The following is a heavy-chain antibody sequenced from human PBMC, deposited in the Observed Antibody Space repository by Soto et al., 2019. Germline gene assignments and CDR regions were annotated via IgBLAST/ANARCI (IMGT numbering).Heavy chain of an antibody. V-gene: IGHV4-30-4*01. CDR3: ARFMVRGDTYYYYYYGMDV. J-gene: IGHJ6*02. CDR2: IYYSGST. D-gene: IGHD3-10*01. Sequence: SETLSLTCTVSGGSISSGDYYWRWIRQPPGKGLEWIGYIYYSGSTYYNPSLKSRVTISVDTSKNQFSLKLSSVTAADTAVYYCARFMVRGDTYYYYYYGMDVWXQGTTVTVSS. CDR1: GGSISSGDYY.